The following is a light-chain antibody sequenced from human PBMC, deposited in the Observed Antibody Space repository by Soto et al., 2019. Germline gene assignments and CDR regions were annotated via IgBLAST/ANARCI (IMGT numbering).Light chain of an antibody. J-gene: IGKJ1*01. V-gene: IGKV3-15*01. CDR2: GAS. Sequence: EIVMTQSPATLSVSPGERATLSCRASQRVSSNLAWYQQKPGQVPRLLIYGASTRATGIPARFSGSGSGTDFTLTISSLQSEDFAVYYCQQYNNWPPWTFGQGTKVEVK. CDR3: QQYNNWPPWT. CDR1: QRVSSN.